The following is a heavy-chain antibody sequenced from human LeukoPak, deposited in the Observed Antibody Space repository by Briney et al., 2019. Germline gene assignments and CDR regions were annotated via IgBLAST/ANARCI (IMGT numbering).Heavy chain of an antibody. CDR1: GFTFSSYS. J-gene: IGHJ4*02. CDR3: ARLHRAPGIAAAGTDY. CDR2: ISSSSSTI. D-gene: IGHD6-13*01. V-gene: IGHV3-48*04. Sequence: PGGSLRLSCAASGFTFSSYSMNWVRQAPGKGLEWVSYISSSSSTIYYADSVKGRFTISRDNAKNSLYLQMNSLRAEDTAVYYCARLHRAPGIAAAGTDYWGQGTLVTVSS.